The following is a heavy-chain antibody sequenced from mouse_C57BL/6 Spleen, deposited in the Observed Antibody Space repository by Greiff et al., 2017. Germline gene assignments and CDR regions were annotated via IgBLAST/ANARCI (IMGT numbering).Heavy chain of an antibody. D-gene: IGHD1-1*01. V-gene: IGHV1-39*01. CDR3: ARHGSSLWYFDV. CDR1: GYSFTDYN. J-gene: IGHJ1*03. CDR2: ITPNYGTT. Sequence: FRLQQSGPELVKPGASVKISCKASGYSFTDYNMNWVKQSNGKSLEWIGVITPNYGTTSYNQKFKGKATLTVDQSSSTAYMQLNSLTSEDSAVYYCARHGSSLWYFDVWGTGTTVTVSS.